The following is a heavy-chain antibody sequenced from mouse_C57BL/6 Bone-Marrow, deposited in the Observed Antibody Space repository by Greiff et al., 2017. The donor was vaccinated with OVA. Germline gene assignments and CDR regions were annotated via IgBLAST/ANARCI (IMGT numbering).Heavy chain of an antibody. D-gene: IGHD2-4*01. J-gene: IGHJ4*01. CDR2: IDPSDSYT. CDR3: ERGDYYYYAMDY. CDR1: GYTFTSYW. Sequence: QVQLQQPGAELVMPGASVKLSCKASGYTFTSYWMHWVKQRPGQGLEWIGEIDPSDSYTNYNQKFKGKSTLTVDKSSSTAYMQLSSLTSEDSAVYYSERGDYYYYAMDYWGQGTSVTVSS. V-gene: IGHV1-69*01.